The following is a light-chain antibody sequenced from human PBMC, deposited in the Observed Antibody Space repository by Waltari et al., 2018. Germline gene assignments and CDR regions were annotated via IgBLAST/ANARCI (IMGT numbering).Light chain of an antibody. Sequence: DIQLTQSPSFLSASVGDRVTITCRTSQGIRGYLAWYQQRPGSAPRLLIYTASTLQSGVPSRFSGSGSGTEFTLTITSLQPEDFASYYCQQLISYPYTFGQGTKLEIK. CDR3: QQLISYPYT. CDR1: QGIRGY. CDR2: TAS. J-gene: IGKJ2*01. V-gene: IGKV1-9*01.